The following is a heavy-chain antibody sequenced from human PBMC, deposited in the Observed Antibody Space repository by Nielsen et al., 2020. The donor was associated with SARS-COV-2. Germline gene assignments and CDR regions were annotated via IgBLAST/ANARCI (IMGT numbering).Heavy chain of an antibody. Sequence: GGSLRLSCAASGFTFDDYGMSWVRQAPGKGLEWVSGINWNGGSTGYADSVKGRFTISRDNAKNSLYLQMNSLRAEDTALYHCARDAPLYSSSPSDYWGQGTLVTVSS. CDR2: INWNGGST. J-gene: IGHJ4*02. CDR3: ARDAPLYSSSPSDY. D-gene: IGHD6-13*01. V-gene: IGHV3-20*01. CDR1: GFTFDDYG.